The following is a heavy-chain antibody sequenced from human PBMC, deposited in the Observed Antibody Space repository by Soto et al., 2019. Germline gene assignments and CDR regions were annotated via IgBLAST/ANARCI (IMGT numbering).Heavy chain of an antibody. V-gene: IGHV1-69*08. Sequence: QVQLVQSGAEVKKPGSSVKLSCKASGGPFSSYHISWVRQAPGQGLEWVGRIIPILGRANNAQHFQGRVTIPADTSPTPAYIALSSLTSADTAVYYCAKVGGTTSSSWFDPWGHGTLVTVSS. J-gene: IGHJ5*02. D-gene: IGHD2-2*01. CDR1: GGPFSSYH. CDR2: IIPILGRA. CDR3: AKVGGTTSSSWFDP.